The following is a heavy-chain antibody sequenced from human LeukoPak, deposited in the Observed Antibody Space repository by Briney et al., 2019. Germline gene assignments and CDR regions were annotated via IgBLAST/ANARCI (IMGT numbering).Heavy chain of an antibody. D-gene: IGHD3-10*01. J-gene: IGHJ6*02. Sequence: SETLSLTCTVSGGSISSYYWSWIRQPPGKGLKWIGYIYYSGSTNYNPSLKSRVTISVDTSKNQFSLKLSSVTAADTAVYYCTRDRGSYYGMDVWGQGTTVTVSS. CDR2: IYYSGST. CDR1: GGSISSYY. CDR3: TRDRGSYYGMDV. V-gene: IGHV4-59*01.